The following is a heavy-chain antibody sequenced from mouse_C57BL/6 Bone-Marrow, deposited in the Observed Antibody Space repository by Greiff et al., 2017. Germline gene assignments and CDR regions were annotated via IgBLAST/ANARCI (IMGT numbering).Heavy chain of an antibody. D-gene: IGHD4-1*01. V-gene: IGHV1-55*01. CDR1: GYTFTSYW. Sequence: QVQLQQPGAELVKPGASVKMSCKASGYTFTSYWITWVKQRPGQGLEWIGDIYPTSVRTNYNEKFKSKAILTVATSSNTAYMQLSSLTSEDSAVFDGARSGPLGRSFDYWGQGTTLTVSS. CDR2: IYPTSVRT. J-gene: IGHJ2*01. CDR3: ARSGPLGRSFDY.